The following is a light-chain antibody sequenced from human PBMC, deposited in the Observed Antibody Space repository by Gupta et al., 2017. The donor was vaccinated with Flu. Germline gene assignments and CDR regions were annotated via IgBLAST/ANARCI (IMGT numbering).Light chain of an antibody. V-gene: IGKV3-20*01. CDR2: AAS. J-gene: IGKJ2*01. CDR3: QQYDRPLT. CDR1: QTVGSSF. Sequence: EVVLPQSPAPLSLAPGESAPLSCRASQTVGSSFLSWYQQKPGQSPTLLIHAASKRATGVPYRVSGTGSGTDFTIVISRLEPEDFAEYYCQQYDRPLTFGQGTKVEIK.